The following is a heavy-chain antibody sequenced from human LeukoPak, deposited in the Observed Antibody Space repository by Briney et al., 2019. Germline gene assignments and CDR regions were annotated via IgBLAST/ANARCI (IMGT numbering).Heavy chain of an antibody. V-gene: IGHV3-21*01. D-gene: IGHD2-15*01. CDR2: ISSSSSYI. CDR1: GFTFRSYS. Sequence: SGGSLRLSCAASGFTFRSYSMNWVRQAPGKGLEWVSSISSSSSYIYYADSVKGRFTISRDNAKNSLYLQVNSLRAEDTAVYYCARLGYCSGGSCFDYWGQGTLVTVSS. J-gene: IGHJ4*02. CDR3: ARLGYCSGGSCFDY.